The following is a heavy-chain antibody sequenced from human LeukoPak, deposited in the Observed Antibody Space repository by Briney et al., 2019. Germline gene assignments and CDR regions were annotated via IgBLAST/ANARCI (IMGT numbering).Heavy chain of an antibody. CDR3: ARERRRDGYNYKDY. CDR2: ISYDGSYQ. Sequence: PGGSLRLSCAVSGFTFSAYGMDWVRQAPGKGLEWVAVISYDGSYQAYADSVKGRFTVSRDSSKNTLYLQLNSLRPEDTGLYYCARERRRDGYNYKDYWGQGTQVSVSS. D-gene: IGHD5-24*01. CDR1: GFTFSAYG. J-gene: IGHJ4*02. V-gene: IGHV3-30*04.